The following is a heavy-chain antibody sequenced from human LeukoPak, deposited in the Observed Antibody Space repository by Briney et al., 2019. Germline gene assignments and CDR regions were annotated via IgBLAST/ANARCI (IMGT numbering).Heavy chain of an antibody. J-gene: IGHJ4*02. V-gene: IGHV3-30*18. CDR2: ISYDGCDK. D-gene: IGHD3-22*01. Sequence: AGGSLRLSCAASEFTFSNYGTRCVRQAPGEGAEWAAAISYDGCDKHYADSVKGRFTISRDNSKNPLFLRMNSRGAEDTAVYYCAEAVVPVISQHYFDYWGQGTLVTVSS. CDR3: AEAVVPVISQHYFDY. CDR1: EFTFSNYG.